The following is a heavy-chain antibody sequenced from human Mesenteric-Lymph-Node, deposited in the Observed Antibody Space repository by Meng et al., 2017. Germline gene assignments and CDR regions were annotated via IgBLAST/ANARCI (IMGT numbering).Heavy chain of an antibody. J-gene: IGHJ1*01. D-gene: IGHD6-19*01. Sequence: SETLSLTCAVYGGSFSGYYWSWIRQPPGKGLEWIGEINHSGSTNYNPSLKSRVTISVDTSKNQFSLKLSSVTAADTAVYYCARSTGYSSGWYIQHWGQGTLVTVSS. CDR2: INHSGST. CDR3: ARSTGYSSGWYIQH. V-gene: IGHV4-34*01. CDR1: GGSFSGYY.